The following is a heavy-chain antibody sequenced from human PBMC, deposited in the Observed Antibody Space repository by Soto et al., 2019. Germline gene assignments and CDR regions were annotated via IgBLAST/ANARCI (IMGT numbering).Heavy chain of an antibody. CDR1: GFTVSSNY. V-gene: IGHV3-66*01. CDR2: IYSGGST. CDR3: GRELAVRSSDALDI. Sequence: TGGSLRLSCAASGFTVSSNYMNWVRQAPGKGLEWVSVIYSGGSTYYADSVKGRFIISSDNSKNTLFLQMNSLRAEDTAVYYCGRELAVRSSDALDIWGQGTMVTVSS. D-gene: IGHD4-17*01. J-gene: IGHJ3*02.